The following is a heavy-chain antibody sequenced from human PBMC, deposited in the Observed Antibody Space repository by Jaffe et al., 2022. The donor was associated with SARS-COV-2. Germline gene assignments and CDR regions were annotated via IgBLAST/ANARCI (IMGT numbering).Heavy chain of an antibody. V-gene: IGHV3-23*01. J-gene: IGHJ2*01. CDR3: AKDLNDSSGYYYGPYWYFDL. CDR2: ISGSGGST. Sequence: EVQLLESGGGLVQPGGSLRLSCAASGFTFSSYAMSWVRQAPGKGLEWVSAISGSGGSTYYADSVKGRFTISRDNSKNTLYLQMNSLRAEDTAVYYCAKDLNDSSGYYYGPYWYFDLWGRGTLVTVSS. D-gene: IGHD3-22*01. CDR1: GFTFSSYA.